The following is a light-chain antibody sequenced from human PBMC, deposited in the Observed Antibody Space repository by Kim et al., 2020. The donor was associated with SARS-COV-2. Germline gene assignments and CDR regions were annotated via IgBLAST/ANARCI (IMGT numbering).Light chain of an antibody. CDR1: SSDIGGYDY. CDR3: NSYARGSTLV. V-gene: IGLV2-14*03. CDR2: NVS. J-gene: IGLJ2*01. Sequence: GQAITSPCTGTSSDIGGYDYVSWYLQLPGKAPKHIIYNVSRRASGFSDRFSGSKSGNTASLTISGLQAEDEADYYCNSYARGSTLVFGGGTKVTVL.